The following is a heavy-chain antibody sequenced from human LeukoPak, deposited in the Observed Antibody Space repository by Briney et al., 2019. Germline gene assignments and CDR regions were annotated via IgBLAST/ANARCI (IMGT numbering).Heavy chain of an antibody. D-gene: IGHD2-21*02. CDR1: GYTFTSYY. V-gene: IGHV1-46*01. CDR2: INPSGGST. CDR3: ARVGRGDNAGN. Sequence: GASVKVSCKASGYTFTSYYMHWVRQAPGQGLEWMGIINPSGGSTSYAQKFQGRVTMTRDMSTSTVYMELSSLRSEDTAVYYCARVGRGDNAGNWGQGTLVTVSS. J-gene: IGHJ4*02.